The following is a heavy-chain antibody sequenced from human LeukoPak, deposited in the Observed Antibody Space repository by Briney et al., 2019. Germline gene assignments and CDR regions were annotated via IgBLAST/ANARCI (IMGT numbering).Heavy chain of an antibody. D-gene: IGHD3-10*01. J-gene: IGHJ5*02. CDR2: ISDSGTTI. CDR1: GFTFSSYE. CDR3: AKGPAMVRGTFDP. Sequence: GGSLRLSCAASGFTFSSYEMNWVRQAPGKGLEWISYISDSGTTINYADSVKGRFTISRDNSNNTLYLQMNSLRAEDTAVYYCAKGPAMVRGTFDPWGQGTLVTVSS. V-gene: IGHV3-48*03.